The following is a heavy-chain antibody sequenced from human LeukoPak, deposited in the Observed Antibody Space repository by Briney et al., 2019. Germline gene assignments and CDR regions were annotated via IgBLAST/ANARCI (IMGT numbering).Heavy chain of an antibody. CDR2: INPNSGGT. CDR1: GYTFTGHY. D-gene: IGHD3-22*01. Sequence: GASVKVSCKASGYTFTGHYIHWVRQAPGQGLEWVGWINPNSGGTNYAQKFQGRVTMTRDTSISTAYMELSRLRSDDTAVYYCARPQYYYDSSGYYEKYFDYWGQGTLVTVSS. CDR3: ARPQYYYDSSGYYEKYFDY. J-gene: IGHJ4*02. V-gene: IGHV1-2*02.